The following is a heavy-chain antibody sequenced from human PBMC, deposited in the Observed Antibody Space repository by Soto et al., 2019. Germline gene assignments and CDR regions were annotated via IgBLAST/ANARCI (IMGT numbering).Heavy chain of an antibody. CDR3: ARDLIIVGASKWFDP. CDR2: ISAYNGNT. Sequence: AASVKVSCKASGYTFTSYGISWVRQAPGQGLEWMGWISAYNGNTNYAQKLQGRVTMTTDTSTSTAYMELRSLRSDDTAVYYCARDLIIVGASKWFDPWAQGTLVTVSS. J-gene: IGHJ5*02. D-gene: IGHD1-26*01. CDR1: GYTFTSYG. V-gene: IGHV1-18*01.